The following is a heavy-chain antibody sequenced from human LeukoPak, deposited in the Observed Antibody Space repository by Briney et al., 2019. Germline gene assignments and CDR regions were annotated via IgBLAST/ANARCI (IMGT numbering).Heavy chain of an antibody. CDR2: ISGSGGST. CDR1: GFTFSSYA. CDR3: AKDSLYNWNDGDYYYYMDV. J-gene: IGHJ6*03. Sequence: GGSLRLSCAASGFTFSSYAMSWVRQAPGKGLEGVSGISGSGGSTYYADSVKGRFTISRDNSKNTLYQQMNSLRAEDTAVYYCAKDSLYNWNDGDYYYYMDVWGKGTTVTVSS. D-gene: IGHD1-1*01. V-gene: IGHV3-23*01.